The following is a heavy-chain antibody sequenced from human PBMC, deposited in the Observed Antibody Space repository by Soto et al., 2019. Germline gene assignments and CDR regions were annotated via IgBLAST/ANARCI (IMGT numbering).Heavy chain of an antibody. CDR2: ISSTTNNI. CDR1: GFTFTRYS. Sequence: GGSLRLSCTASGFTFTRYSMNWVRQAPGKGLEWVSSISSTTNNIYYADSMKGRFTISRDNAKNSLYLEMNSLRAEDTAVYYCSRESEDLTSDFDYRGQGTLVTVSS. J-gene: IGHJ4*02. V-gene: IGHV3-21*06. CDR3: SRESEDLTSDFDY.